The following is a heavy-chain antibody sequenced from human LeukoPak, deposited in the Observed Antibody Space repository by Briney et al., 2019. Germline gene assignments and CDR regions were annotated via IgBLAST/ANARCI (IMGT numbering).Heavy chain of an antibody. CDR1: GFTFSSYA. CDR2: ISYDGGNK. D-gene: IGHD4-17*01. J-gene: IGHJ4*02. CDR3: AKDLTTVTKGYFDY. V-gene: IGHV3-30*18. Sequence: GGSLRLSCAASGFTFSSYAMSWVRQAPGKGLEWVAVISYDGGNKFYADSVKGRFTISRDNSKNMLSLQMNSLRAEDTAVYYCAKDLTTVTKGYFDYWGQGTLVTVSP.